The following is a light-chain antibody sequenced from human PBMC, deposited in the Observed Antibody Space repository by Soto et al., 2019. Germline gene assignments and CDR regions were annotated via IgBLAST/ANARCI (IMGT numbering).Light chain of an antibody. CDR3: QQYNDDPWT. CDR1: QSIGNW. V-gene: IGKV1-5*01. CDR2: DAS. Sequence: DIQMTQSPSTLSASVGDRVTITCRASQSIGNWLAWYQQKPGKTPDLLIYDASSLESGVPLRFSGSGSGTEFTRTIRSQQTDDSATYYCQQYNDDPWTFGQGTKLELK. J-gene: IGKJ1*01.